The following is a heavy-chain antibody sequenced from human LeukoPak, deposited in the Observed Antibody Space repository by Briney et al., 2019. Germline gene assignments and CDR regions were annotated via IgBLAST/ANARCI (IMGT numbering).Heavy chain of an antibody. CDR2: IKSDGSER. D-gene: IGHD2/OR15-2a*01. Sequence: GGSLRLSCVASGFSFSSSWMQWVRQAPGKGLVWVSGIKSDGSERSYADSVEGRFTISRDNAKNTLYLQMSGLRPEDTAVYFWGREAPKNTFPLNYGGQGPLVPVPS. CDR3: GREAPKNTFPLNY. CDR1: GFSFSSSW. V-gene: IGHV3-74*01. J-gene: IGHJ4*02.